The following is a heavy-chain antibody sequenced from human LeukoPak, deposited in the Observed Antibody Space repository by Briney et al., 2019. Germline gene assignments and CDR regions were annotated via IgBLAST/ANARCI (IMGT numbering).Heavy chain of an antibody. J-gene: IGHJ6*03. CDR3: AKEGYSRGYYSYYYMDV. D-gene: IGHD6-13*01. Sequence: GALRLSFAASGFTFNRYGMHWVRQAPGKGLEWVTTILYDGSNKYYADYVKGRFIISRDNSKNTLYVQMNSLRAEDRDVYYCAKEGYSRGYYSYYYMDVWGKGTTVTVSS. CDR2: ILYDGSNK. CDR1: GFTFNRYG. V-gene: IGHV3-30*04.